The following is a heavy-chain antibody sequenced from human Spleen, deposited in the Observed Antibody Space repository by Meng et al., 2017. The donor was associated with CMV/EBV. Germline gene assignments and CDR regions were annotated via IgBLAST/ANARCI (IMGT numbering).Heavy chain of an antibody. D-gene: IGHD2-2*01. J-gene: IGHJ4*02. CDR3: ARADTGTSCFDY. CDR2: MNPNSGNT. CDR1: GYTLTELS. Sequence: ASVKVSCKVSGYTLTELSMHWVRQATGQGLEWMGWMNPNSGNTGYAQKFQGRVTITRNTSISTAYMELSSLRSEDTAVYYCARADTGTSCFDYWGQGTLVTVSS. V-gene: IGHV1-8*03.